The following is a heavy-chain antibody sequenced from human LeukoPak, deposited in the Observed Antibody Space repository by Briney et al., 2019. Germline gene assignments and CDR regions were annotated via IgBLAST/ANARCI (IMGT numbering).Heavy chain of an antibody. J-gene: IGHJ4*02. CDR3: AKVFQGYSSGWYSSDY. D-gene: IGHD6-19*01. V-gene: IGHV3-9*01. CDR1: GFTFDDYA. CDR2: ISWNSGSI. Sequence: PGRSLRLSCAASGFTFDDYAMHWVRQAPGKGLEWVSGISWNSGSIGYADSVKGRFTISRDNAKNTLYLQMNSLRAEDTAVYYCAKVFQGYSSGWYSSDYWGQGTLVTVSS.